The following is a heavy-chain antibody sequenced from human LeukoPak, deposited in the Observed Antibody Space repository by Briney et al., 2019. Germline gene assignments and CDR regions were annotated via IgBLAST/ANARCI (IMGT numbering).Heavy chain of an antibody. D-gene: IGHD6-13*01. CDR3: ARISSLIAAAGTGFDY. Sequence: ASVKVSCKASGYTFTGYYMHWVRQAPGQGLEWMGWINPNSGGTNYAQKFQGRVTMTRDTSISTAYMELSRLRSDDTAVYYCARISSLIAAAGTGFDYWGQGTLVTVSS. V-gene: IGHV1-2*02. J-gene: IGHJ4*02. CDR2: INPNSGGT. CDR1: GYTFTGYY.